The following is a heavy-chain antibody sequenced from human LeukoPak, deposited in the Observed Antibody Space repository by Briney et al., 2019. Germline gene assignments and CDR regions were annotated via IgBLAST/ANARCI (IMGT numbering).Heavy chain of an antibody. D-gene: IGHD4-17*01. Sequence: ASVKVSCKASGYTFTSYGISWVRQAPGQRLEWMGWISGNTGNTNYAQKLQGRVTMTTDTSTSTAYMELRSLRSDDTAVYYCARDLGVTTPFDYWGQGTLVTVSS. J-gene: IGHJ4*02. V-gene: IGHV1-18*01. CDR2: ISGNTGNT. CDR1: GYTFTSYG. CDR3: ARDLGVTTPFDY.